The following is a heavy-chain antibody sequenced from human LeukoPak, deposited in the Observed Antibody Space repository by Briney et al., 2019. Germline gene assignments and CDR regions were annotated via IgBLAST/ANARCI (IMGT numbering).Heavy chain of an antibody. CDR3: ARHKGRYCSSTSCIGYYYYGMDV. D-gene: IGHD2-2*01. J-gene: IGHJ6*02. Sequence: GESLKISCKGSGYSFTSYWIGWVRQMPGKGLEWMGIIYPGDSDTRYSPSFQGQVTISADKSISTAYLQWSSLKASDTAMYYCARHKGRYCSSTSCIGYYYYGMDVWGQGTTVTVS. CDR1: GYSFTSYW. CDR2: IYPGDSDT. V-gene: IGHV5-51*01.